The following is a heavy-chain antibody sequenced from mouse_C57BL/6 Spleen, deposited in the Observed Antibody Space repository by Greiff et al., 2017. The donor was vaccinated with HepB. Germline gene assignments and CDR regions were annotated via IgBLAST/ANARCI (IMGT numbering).Heavy chain of an antibody. J-gene: IGHJ2*01. CDR1: GYTFTDYN. Sequence: EVQLQQSGPELVKPGASVKMSCKASGYTFTDYNMHWVKQSHGKSLEWIGYINPNNGGTSYNQKFKGKATLTVNKSSSTAYMELRSLTSEDSAVYYCARGGAHGPYFDDWGQGTTLTVSS. D-gene: IGHD1-3*01. CDR3: ARGGAHGPYFDD. CDR2: INPNNGGT. V-gene: IGHV1-22*01.